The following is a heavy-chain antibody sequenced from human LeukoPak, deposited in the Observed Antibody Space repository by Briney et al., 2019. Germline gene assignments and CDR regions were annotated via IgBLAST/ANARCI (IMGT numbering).Heavy chain of an antibody. D-gene: IGHD3-22*01. J-gene: IGHJ4*02. V-gene: IGHV4-4*02. CDR3: AIQMYYYDTISPSWYFDS. Sequence: SSETLSLTCAVSGGSISSSNWWSWVRQPPGKGLEWIGEIYHSGSTNYNPSLKSRVTMSVDSSKNQFSLNLISVTAADTAVYYCAIQMYYYDTISPSWYFDSWGQGTLVTVSS. CDR2: IYHSGST. CDR1: GGSISSSNW.